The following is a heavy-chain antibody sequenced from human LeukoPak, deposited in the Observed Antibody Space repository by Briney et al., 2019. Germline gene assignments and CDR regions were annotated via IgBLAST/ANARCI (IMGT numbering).Heavy chain of an antibody. CDR3: ARRIVVRGPHWFDP. V-gene: IGHV1-2*02. J-gene: IGHJ5*02. CDR1: GYTFTGYY. Sequence: ASVKVSCKASGYTFTGYYMHWVRQAPGQGLEWMGWINPNSGGTNYAQKFQGRVTMTRDTSISTAYMELSRLRSDDTAVYYCARRIVVRGPHWFDPWGQGTLVTVSS. CDR2: INPNSGGT. D-gene: IGHD2-2*01.